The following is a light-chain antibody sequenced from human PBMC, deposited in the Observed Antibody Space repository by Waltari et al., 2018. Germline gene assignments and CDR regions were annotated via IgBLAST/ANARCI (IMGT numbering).Light chain of an antibody. V-gene: IGLV2-14*01. J-gene: IGLJ2*01. CDR1: SSDSGGYNY. CDR3: SSFTSSTTGI. Sequence: SALTQPDSVSGSPGQSITISCSGISSDSGGYNYVSWYQQHPGEAPKVIIYDVSNCPSVVSNRFTGARSGSSASLTISGLQAEEEADYYCSSFTSSTTGIFGGGTKLTVL. CDR2: DVS.